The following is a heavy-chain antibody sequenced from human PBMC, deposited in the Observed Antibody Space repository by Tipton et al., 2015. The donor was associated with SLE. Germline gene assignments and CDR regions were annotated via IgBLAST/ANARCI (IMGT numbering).Heavy chain of an antibody. V-gene: IGHV4-31*03. Sequence: LSLTCTVSGDSISNGDYYWTWIRQRPGRGLEWIGYILYSRDTNYNPSLQGRITISVDTSQNQFSLKLRSVTAADTAVYYCARGGVGGYDYIDYWGQGTLVTVSS. D-gene: IGHD5-12*01. CDR1: GDSISNGDYY. CDR2: ILYSRDT. CDR3: ARGGVGGYDYIDY. J-gene: IGHJ4*02.